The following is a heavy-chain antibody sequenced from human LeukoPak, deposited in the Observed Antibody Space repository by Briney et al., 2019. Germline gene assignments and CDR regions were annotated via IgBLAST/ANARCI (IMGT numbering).Heavy chain of an antibody. D-gene: IGHD4-17*01. V-gene: IGHV3-11*04. CDR1: GFTFSNYW. CDR2: ISSSGSTI. J-gene: IGHJ3*02. Sequence: PGGSLRLSCAASGFTFSNYWMSWIRQAPGKGLEWVSYISSSGSTIYYADSVKGRFTISRDNAKNSLYLQMNSLRAEDTAVYYCASSNDYGENDAFDIWGQGTMVTVSS. CDR3: ASSNDYGENDAFDI.